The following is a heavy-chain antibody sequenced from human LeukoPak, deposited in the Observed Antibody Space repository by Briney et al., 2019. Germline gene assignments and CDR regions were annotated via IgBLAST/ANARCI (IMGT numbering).Heavy chain of an antibody. D-gene: IGHD3-3*01. V-gene: IGHV3-23*01. J-gene: IGHJ4*02. CDR3: AKDVAGGSGYYLHYFDY. CDR2: ISGSGGRT. CDR1: GFTFSSYA. Sequence: GGSLRLSCAASGFTFSSYAMSWVRQAPGKGLEWVSAISGSGGRTFYADSVKGLFTTSRDNSKNTLYLQMNSLRAENTAVYYCAKDVAGGSGYYLHYFDYWGQGTLVTVSS.